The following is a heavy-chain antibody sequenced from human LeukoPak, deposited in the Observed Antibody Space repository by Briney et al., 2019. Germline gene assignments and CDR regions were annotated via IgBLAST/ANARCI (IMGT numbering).Heavy chain of an antibody. CDR1: GGSFSGYY. Sequence: SETLSLTCAVYGGSFSGYYWSWIRQPPGKGLEWIGYIYLSGSTDYNPSLKSRVTISVDTSKNQFSLKLSSVTAADTAVYYCARSEYSSSSGHFDYWGQGTLVTVSS. V-gene: IGHV4-59*08. J-gene: IGHJ4*02. CDR3: ARSEYSSSSGHFDY. D-gene: IGHD6-6*01. CDR2: IYLSGST.